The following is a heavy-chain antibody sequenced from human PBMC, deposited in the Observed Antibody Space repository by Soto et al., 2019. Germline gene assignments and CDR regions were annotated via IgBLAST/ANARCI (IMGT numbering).Heavy chain of an antibody. V-gene: IGHV3-30-3*01. Sequence: QVQLVESGGGVVQPGRSLRLSCAASGFTSSSYAMHWVRQAPGKGLEWVAVISYDGSNKYYADSVKGRFTISRDNSKNTLYLQMNSLRAEDTAVYYCARGSPSPWQYFDYWGQGTLVTVSS. CDR2: ISYDGSNK. CDR3: ARGSPSPWQYFDY. J-gene: IGHJ4*02. CDR1: GFTSSSYA.